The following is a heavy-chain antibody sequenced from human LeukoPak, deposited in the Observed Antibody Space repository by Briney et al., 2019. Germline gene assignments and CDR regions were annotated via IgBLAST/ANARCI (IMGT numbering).Heavy chain of an antibody. V-gene: IGHV4-4*07. CDR2: IYSSGST. CDR3: ARDPGQYGSGARGGFDI. CDR1: GGSMRSYY. Sequence: SETLSLTCTVSGGSMRSYYWSWIRQPAGKGLEWIGRIYSSGSTNHSPSLKSRVTTSVATSKNQFSLKLRSVTAADTAVYYCARDPGQYGSGARGGFDIWGQGTMVSVSS. D-gene: IGHD3-10*01. J-gene: IGHJ3*02.